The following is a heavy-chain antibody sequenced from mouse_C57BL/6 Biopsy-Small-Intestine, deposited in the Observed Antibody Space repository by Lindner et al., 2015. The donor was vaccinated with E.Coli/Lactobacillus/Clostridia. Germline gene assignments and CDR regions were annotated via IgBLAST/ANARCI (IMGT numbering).Heavy chain of an antibody. Sequence: SVKVSCKASGYTFAKNYLHWVRQAPGQGLEWLGRIDPDTTSTHYPQRFQDRVSMTRDTSTSTVYMDLSSLTSEDTADYYCVREEQGGFFDYWGQGTLVTVSS. J-gene: IGHJ4*01. CDR2: IDPDTTST. D-gene: IGHD3-3*01. CDR3: VREEQGGFFDY. CDR1: GYTFAKNY. V-gene: IGHV1S61*01.